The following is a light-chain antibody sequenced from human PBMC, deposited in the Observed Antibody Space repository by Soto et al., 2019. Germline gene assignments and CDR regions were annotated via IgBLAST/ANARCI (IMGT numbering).Light chain of an antibody. CDR3: SSYAGSNNYV. J-gene: IGLJ1*01. Sequence: QSVLAQPPSASGSPGQSVAISCTGTSSDVGGYNYVSWYQLHPGKAPKLMIYELNLRPSGVPDRFSGSKSGNTASLTVSGLQAEDEADYYCSSYAGSNNYVFGTGTKVTV. V-gene: IGLV2-8*01. CDR2: ELN. CDR1: SSDVGGYNY.